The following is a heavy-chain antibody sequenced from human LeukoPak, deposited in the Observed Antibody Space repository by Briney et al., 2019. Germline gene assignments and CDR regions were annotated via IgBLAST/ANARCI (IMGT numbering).Heavy chain of an antibody. V-gene: IGHV3-48*03. CDR3: ARDSSSSAEHYYNYGMDV. Sequence: GGSLRLSCAASGFTFSGYEMNWVRQAPGKGLEWVSYISSSGSTIYYADSVKGRFTISRDNAKNSLYLQMNSLRAEDTADHYCARDSSSSAEHYYNYGMDVWGQGTTVTVSS. D-gene: IGHD6-6*01. J-gene: IGHJ6*02. CDR2: ISSSGSTI. CDR1: GFTFSGYE.